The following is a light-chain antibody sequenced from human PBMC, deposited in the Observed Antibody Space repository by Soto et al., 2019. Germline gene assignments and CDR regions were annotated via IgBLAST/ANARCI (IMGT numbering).Light chain of an antibody. Sequence: DIQMTQSPFSLSASVCDRVTITCRASQSISRDLNWYQQKPGKAPNLLIYAASTLESGVPSRFSGSGSGTDFTLTISSPQLEDFATYYCQQNYSTPLAFGGGTKVDVK. J-gene: IGKJ4*01. CDR1: QSISRD. CDR2: AAS. CDR3: QQNYSTPLA. V-gene: IGKV1-39*01.